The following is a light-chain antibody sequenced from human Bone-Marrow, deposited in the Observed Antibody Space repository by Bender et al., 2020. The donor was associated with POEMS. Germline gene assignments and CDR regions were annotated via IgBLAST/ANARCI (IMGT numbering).Light chain of an antibody. V-gene: IGLV1-44*01. J-gene: IGLJ3*02. CDR3: AVWDDSLNGWV. CDR1: SSNIGAHA. CDR2: SSH. Sequence: QSVLTQPPSASGTPGQRVTISCSGGSSNIGAHAVNWYQHLPGTAPKLLIYSSHRRPSEVPDRFSGSRSGTSASLAISGLQSEEEADYYCAVWDDSLNGWVFGGGTQLTVL.